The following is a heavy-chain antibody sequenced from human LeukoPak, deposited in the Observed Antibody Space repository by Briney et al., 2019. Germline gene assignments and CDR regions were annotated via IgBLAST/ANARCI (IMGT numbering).Heavy chain of an antibody. CDR2: IYYSGST. Sequence: SETLSLTCTVSGGSISSGGYYWSWIRQHPGKGLEWIGYIYYSGSTYYNPSLKSRVTISVDKSKNQFSLKLSSVTAADTAVYYCARESTITMVRGVISPYYFDYWGQGTLVTVSS. D-gene: IGHD3-10*01. J-gene: IGHJ4*02. CDR1: GGSISSGGYY. CDR3: ARESTITMVRGVISPYYFDY. V-gene: IGHV4-31*03.